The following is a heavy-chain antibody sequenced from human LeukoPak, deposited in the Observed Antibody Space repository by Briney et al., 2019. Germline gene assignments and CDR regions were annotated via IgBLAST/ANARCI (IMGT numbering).Heavy chain of an antibody. V-gene: IGHV4-4*02. CDR2: INHSGDT. J-gene: IGHJ4*02. CDR1: GGSISSSNW. D-gene: IGHD1-1*01. Sequence: KPSGTLSLTCAVSGGSISSSNWWSWIRPFPGKGLEWIGEINHSGDTNYNPSLKSRVTISVDTSKNQFSLKLSSVTAADTAVYYCARGRQLNSWGQGSLVTVSS. CDR3: ARGRQLNS.